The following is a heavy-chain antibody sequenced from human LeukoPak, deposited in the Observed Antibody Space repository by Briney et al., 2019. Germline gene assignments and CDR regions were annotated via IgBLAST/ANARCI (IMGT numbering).Heavy chain of an antibody. CDR2: IYHSGST. V-gene: IGHV4-30-2*01. CDR1: GGSISSGGYY. D-gene: IGHD3-10*01. CDR3: ARDLPDYYGSGSPAIDAFDI. Sequence: PSETLSLTCTVSGGSISSGGYYWSWIRQPPGKGLEWIGYIYHSGSTYYNPSLKSRVTISVDRSKNQFSLKLSSVTAADTAVYYCARDLPDYYGSGSPAIDAFDIWGQGTMVTVSS. J-gene: IGHJ3*02.